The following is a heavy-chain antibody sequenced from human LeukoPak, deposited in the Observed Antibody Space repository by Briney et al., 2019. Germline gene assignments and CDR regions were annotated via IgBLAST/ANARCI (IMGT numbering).Heavy chain of an antibody. V-gene: IGHV4-4*07. CDR2: IYTSGST. Sequence: SETLSLTCTVSGGSISSHYWSWIRQPAGKGLEWIGRIYTSGSTNYNPSLKSRVTMSVDTSKNQFSLKLSSVTAADTAVYYCARDWPMITFGGVIARVKNWFDPWGQGTLVTVSS. CDR3: ARDWPMITFGGVIARVKNWFDP. D-gene: IGHD3-16*02. J-gene: IGHJ5*02. CDR1: GGSISSHY.